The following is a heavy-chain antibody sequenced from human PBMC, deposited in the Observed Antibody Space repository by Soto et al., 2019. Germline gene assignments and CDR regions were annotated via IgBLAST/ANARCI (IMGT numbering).Heavy chain of an antibody. J-gene: IGHJ4*02. Sequence: SETLSLTCAVYGGSFSGYYCTLIRQPPGTGLEWIGEINHSGSTNYNPSLKSRVTISVDTPKNQFSLKLTSVTAADTAVYYCARDKITGLFDYWAQRTLVTVSS. CDR1: GGSFSGYY. D-gene: IGHD2-8*02. CDR3: ARDKITGLFDY. V-gene: IGHV4-34*01. CDR2: INHSGST.